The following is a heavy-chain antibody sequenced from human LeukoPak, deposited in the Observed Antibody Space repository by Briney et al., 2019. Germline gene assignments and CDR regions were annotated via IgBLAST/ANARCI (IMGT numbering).Heavy chain of an antibody. CDR2: IIPIFGTA. Sequence: SVKVSCKASGGTFSSYAISWVRQAPGQGLEWMGGIIPIFGTANYAQEFQGRVTITTDESTSTAYMELSSLRSEDTAVYYCARATPYYDFWSGHGGSDYWGQGTLVTVSS. J-gene: IGHJ4*02. CDR3: ARATPYYDFWSGHGGSDY. V-gene: IGHV1-69*05. CDR1: GGTFSSYA. D-gene: IGHD3-3*01.